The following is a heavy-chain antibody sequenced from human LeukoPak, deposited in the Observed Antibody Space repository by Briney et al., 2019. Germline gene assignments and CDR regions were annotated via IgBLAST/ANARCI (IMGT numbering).Heavy chain of an antibody. V-gene: IGHV1-69*13. CDR2: IIPIFGTA. J-gene: IGHJ4*02. CDR3: ARSPGYGDYLYYFDY. Sequence: SVKVSCKASGGTFSSYAISWVRQAPGQGLEWMGGIIPIFGTANYAQKFQGRVTITADESTSTAYMELSSLRSEDTAVCYCARSPGYGDYLYYFDYWGQGTLVTVSS. D-gene: IGHD4-17*01. CDR1: GGTFSSYA.